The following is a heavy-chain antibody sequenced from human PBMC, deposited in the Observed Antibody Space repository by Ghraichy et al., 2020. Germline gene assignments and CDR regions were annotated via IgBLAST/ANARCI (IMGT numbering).Heavy chain of an antibody. CDR2: IYYTGNS. CDR1: GGSIASSNFY. J-gene: IGHJ3*01. CDR3: ARQRLRVAIAATDAFDV. D-gene: IGHD6-19*01. Sequence: SETLSLTCNVSGGSIASSNFYWSWIRQPPGKSLEWLGSIYYTGNSFYIPSLKSRLTLSLDWSKNQFSLNLASLTASDTAVYYCARQRLRVAIAATDAFDVWGQGTMVTVSS. V-gene: IGHV4-39*01.